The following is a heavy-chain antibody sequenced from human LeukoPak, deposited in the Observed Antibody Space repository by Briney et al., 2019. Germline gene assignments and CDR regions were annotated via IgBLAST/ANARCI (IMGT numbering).Heavy chain of an antibody. CDR2: ISAYNGNT. V-gene: IGHV1-18*01. D-gene: IGHD6-13*01. J-gene: IGHJ4*02. Sequence: ASVKVSCKASGHSFTTYTITWVRQAPGQGLEWMGWISAYNGNTNYAQKLQGRVTMTTDTSTSTAYMELRSLRSDDTAVYYCARIAAAENYFDYWGQGTLVTVSS. CDR1: GHSFTTYT. CDR3: ARIAAAENYFDY.